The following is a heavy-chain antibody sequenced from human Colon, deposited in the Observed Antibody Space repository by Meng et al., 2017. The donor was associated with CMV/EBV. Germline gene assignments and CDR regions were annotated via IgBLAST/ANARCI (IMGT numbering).Heavy chain of an antibody. J-gene: IGHJ6*02. D-gene: IGHD2-15*01. CDR1: GFTFSSYS. CDR3: AKREYCSGSSCYTLNYYYYAVDV. V-gene: IGHV3-21*04. Sequence: GGSLRLSCAASGFTFSSYSMNWVRQAPGKGLEWVSSISSSSSYIYYADSVKGRFTISRDNAKNSLYLQINSPRVEDTAVYYCAKREYCSGSSCYTLNYYYYAVDVWGQGTTVTVSS. CDR2: ISSSSSYI.